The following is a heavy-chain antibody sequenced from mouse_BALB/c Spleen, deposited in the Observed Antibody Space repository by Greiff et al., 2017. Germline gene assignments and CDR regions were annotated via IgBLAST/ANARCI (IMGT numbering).Heavy chain of an antibody. V-gene: IGHV2-4-1*01. CDR1: GFSLTSYG. J-gene: IGHJ4*01. D-gene: IGHD2-4*01. CDR2: IWSGGST. Sequence: VQLKESGPGLVQPSQSLSITCTVSGFSLTSYGVHWVRQSPGKGLEWLGVIWSGGSTDYNAAFISRLSISKDNSKSQVFFKMNSLQADDTAIYYCARTYYDYDRDAMDYWGQGTSVTVSS. CDR3: ARTYYDYDRDAMDY.